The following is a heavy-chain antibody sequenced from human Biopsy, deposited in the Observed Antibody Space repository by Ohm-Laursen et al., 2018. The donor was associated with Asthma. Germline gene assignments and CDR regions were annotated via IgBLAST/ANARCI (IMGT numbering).Heavy chain of an antibody. Sequence: SLRPSCAASRFTYEMHWVRQAPGKGLEWVAVISFDGSNEDYADSVKGRFTISRDNSKNTLFLEMNSLRPEDTAVYYCAKELFPGWELRRGPDSWGQGTLVTVSS. D-gene: IGHD1-26*01. J-gene: IGHJ4*02. CDR2: ISFDGSNE. CDR3: AKELFPGWELRRGPDS. V-gene: IGHV3-30*18. CDR1: RFTYE.